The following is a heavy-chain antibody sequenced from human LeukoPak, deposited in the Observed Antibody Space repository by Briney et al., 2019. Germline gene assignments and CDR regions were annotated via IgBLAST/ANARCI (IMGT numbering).Heavy chain of an antibody. J-gene: IGHJ5*02. CDR2: INHSGST. CDR3: ARRVVVVVPAAILTLFDP. Sequence: SETLSLTCAVYGGSFSGYYWSWIRQPPGKGLEWIGEINHSGSTNYNPSLKSRVTISVDTSKNQFSLKLSSVTAADTAVYYCARRVVVVVPAAILTLFDPWGQGTLVTVSS. V-gene: IGHV4-34*01. D-gene: IGHD2-2*02. CDR1: GGSFSGYY.